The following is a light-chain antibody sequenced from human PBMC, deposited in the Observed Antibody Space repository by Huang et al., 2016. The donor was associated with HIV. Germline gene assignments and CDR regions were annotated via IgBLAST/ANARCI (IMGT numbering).Light chain of an antibody. Sequence: EIMMTQSPATLSVSPGGRATLSCRASQNVRNNLAWYQQKTGQAPRLLNYETSTRACGIPARFRGSGSATDFTLTISGLQSEDFAIYYCQQYDKWPPGLTFGGGTKVEI. CDR1: QNVRNN. J-gene: IGKJ4*01. CDR2: ETS. CDR3: QQYDKWPPGLT. V-gene: IGKV3D-15*01.